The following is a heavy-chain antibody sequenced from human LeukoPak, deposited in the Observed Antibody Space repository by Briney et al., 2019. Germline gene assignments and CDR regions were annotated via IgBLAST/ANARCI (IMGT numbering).Heavy chain of an antibody. Sequence: SETLSLTCTVSGGSISSSSYYWGWIRQPPGKGLEWIGSIYYSGSTYYNPSLKSRVTISVDTSKNQFSLKLSSVTAADTAVYYCARAEPVVVPAAINWFDPWGQGTLVTVSS. CDR1: GGSISSSSYY. CDR3: ARAEPVVVPAAINWFDP. V-gene: IGHV4-39*07. CDR2: IYYSGST. D-gene: IGHD2-2*01. J-gene: IGHJ5*02.